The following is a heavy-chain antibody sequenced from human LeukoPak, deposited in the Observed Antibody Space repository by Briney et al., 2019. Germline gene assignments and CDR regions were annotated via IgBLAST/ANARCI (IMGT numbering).Heavy chain of an antibody. Sequence: GESLKISCQGSGYRFTDYWIGWVRQMPGKGLEWMGIIYPGDSDTRYSPSFQGQVTISADKSISTAYLQWSSLKASDTAMYYCARRLRAQLWQFDYWGQGTLVTVSS. CDR2: IYPGDSDT. V-gene: IGHV5-51*01. CDR1: GYRFTDYW. CDR3: ARRLRAQLWQFDY. D-gene: IGHD5-18*01. J-gene: IGHJ4*02.